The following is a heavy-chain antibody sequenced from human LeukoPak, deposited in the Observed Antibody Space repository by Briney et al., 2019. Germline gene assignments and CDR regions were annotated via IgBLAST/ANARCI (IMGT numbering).Heavy chain of an antibody. CDR3: ARAWYSSSYDNWFDP. CDR2: IYHSGST. J-gene: IGHJ5*02. CDR1: GGSISSGGYS. Sequence: PSQTLSLTCAVSGGSISSGGYSWSWIWQPPGKGLEWIGYIYHSGSTYYNPSLKSRVTISVDRSKNQFSLKLSSVTAADTAVYYCARAWYSSSYDNWFDPWGQGTLVTVSS. V-gene: IGHV4-30-2*01. D-gene: IGHD6-13*01.